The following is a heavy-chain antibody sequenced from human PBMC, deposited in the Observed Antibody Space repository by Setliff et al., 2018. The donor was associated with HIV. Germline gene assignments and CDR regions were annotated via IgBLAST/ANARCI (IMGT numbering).Heavy chain of an antibody. Sequence: RASVKVSCKSSGYTFTNYDINWVRQAAGQGLEWMGWMNPNSGNTGYAQKFQGRVTMTRSTSITTAYMELSSLRSEDTAVYYCARVLHCGGDCYTDAFDIWGQGTMVTVSS. CDR2: MNPNSGNT. J-gene: IGHJ3*02. CDR1: GYTFTNYD. CDR3: ARVLHCGGDCYTDAFDI. V-gene: IGHV1-8*02. D-gene: IGHD2-21*01.